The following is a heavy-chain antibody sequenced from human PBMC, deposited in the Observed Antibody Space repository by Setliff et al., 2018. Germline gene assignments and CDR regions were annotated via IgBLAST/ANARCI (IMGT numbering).Heavy chain of an antibody. Sequence: GSLRLSCAASGFSFSNYWMHWVRQAPGKGLVWVSRINSDGSSTNYADSVKGQFTVSRDNAKNTLYLQMNSLRAEDTAVYYCAKPQVELRWGFESWGQGTPVTVSS. J-gene: IGHJ4*02. D-gene: IGHD1-7*01. V-gene: IGHV3-74*01. CDR1: GFSFSNYW. CDR2: INSDGSST. CDR3: AKPQVELRWGFES.